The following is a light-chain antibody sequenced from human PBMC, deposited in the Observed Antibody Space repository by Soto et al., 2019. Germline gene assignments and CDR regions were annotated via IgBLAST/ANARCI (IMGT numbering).Light chain of an antibody. Sequence: QSAATVSAKVGDTVTITCRASQTISRWLAWYQQKPGKAPRLLIYTASTLESGVPSRFSASGSGTEFTLTISSLHPDDFATYYCQEYNNYWTVGQGTKVDIK. CDR3: QEYNNYWT. CDR1: QTISRW. V-gene: IGKV1-5*01. CDR2: TAS. J-gene: IGKJ1*01.